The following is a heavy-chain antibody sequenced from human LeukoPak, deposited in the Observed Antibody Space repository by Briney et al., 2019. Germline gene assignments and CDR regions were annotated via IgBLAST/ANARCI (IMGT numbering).Heavy chain of an antibody. V-gene: IGHV4-59*01. J-gene: IGHJ4*02. CDR3: ARDRRKFGLDY. CDR2: IYYSGST. D-gene: IGHD3-10*01. Sequence: PSETLSLTCTVSGGSISSYYWSWIRQPPGKGLEWIGYIYYSGSTNYNPSLKSRVTISVDTSKNQFSLKLSSVTAADTAVYYCARDRRKFGLDYWGQGTLVTVSS. CDR1: GGSISSYY.